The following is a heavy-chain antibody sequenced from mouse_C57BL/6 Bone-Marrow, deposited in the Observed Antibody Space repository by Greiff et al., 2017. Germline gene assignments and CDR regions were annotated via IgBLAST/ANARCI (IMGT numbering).Heavy chain of an antibody. CDR1: GYTFTSYW. J-gene: IGHJ3*01. CDR2: IDPSDSYT. D-gene: IGHD2-5*01. Sequence: QVQLQQPGAELVKPGASVKLSCKASGYTFTSYWMQWVKQRPGQGLEWIGEIDPSDSYTNYTQKFTGQATLTVDTSSSTAYMQLSSLTYEDAAVYYCARSGYSNAWFAYWGQGTLVTVSA. CDR3: ARSGYSNAWFAY. V-gene: IGHV1-50*01.